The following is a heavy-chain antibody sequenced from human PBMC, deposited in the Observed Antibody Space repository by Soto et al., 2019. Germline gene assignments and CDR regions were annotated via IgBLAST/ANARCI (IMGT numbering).Heavy chain of an antibody. V-gene: IGHV1-3*01. D-gene: IGHD3-3*01. Sequence: QVQLVQSGAEVKKPGASVKVSCKASGYTFTSYAMHWVRQAPGQRLEWMGWINAGNGNTKYSQKFQGRVTITRDTSASTAYMELSSLRSEDTAVYYCARGEITIFRYNWVDPWGQGTLVTVSS. CDR3: ARGEITIFRYNWVDP. CDR1: GYTFTSYA. CDR2: INAGNGNT. J-gene: IGHJ5*02.